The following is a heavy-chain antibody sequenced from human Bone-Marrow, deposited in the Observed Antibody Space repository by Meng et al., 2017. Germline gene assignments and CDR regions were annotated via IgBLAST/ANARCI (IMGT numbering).Heavy chain of an antibody. V-gene: IGHV3-74*01. CDR2: LNYDGSTT. J-gene: IGHJ4*02. D-gene: IGHD5-18*01. CDR3: ARYTAFDY. CDR1: GFTFSSYY. Sequence: GESLKISCAASGFTFSSYYMHLVRQAPGKGLVWVSRLNYDGSTTNYADSVKGRFTISRDNAKNTLYLQMNSLRAEDTAVYYCARYTAFDYWGQGTLVTVSS.